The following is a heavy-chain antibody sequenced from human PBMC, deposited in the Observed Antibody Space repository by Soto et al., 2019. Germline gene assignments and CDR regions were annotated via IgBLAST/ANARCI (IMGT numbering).Heavy chain of an antibody. CDR1: GVSISSGDYY. Sequence: SETLCLPSTVSGVSISSGDYYWSWTHQPQGKGLEWIGYIHNSGNTYHNPSLKSRVTISVDTSKNQFSLKLSSVAAADTVVYYCARHNGPLYVGYYYDMDVWGQGTTVTVSS. D-gene: IGHD3-16*01. CDR2: IHNSGNT. CDR3: ARHNGPLYVGYYYDMDV. V-gene: IGHV4-30-4*01. J-gene: IGHJ6*02.